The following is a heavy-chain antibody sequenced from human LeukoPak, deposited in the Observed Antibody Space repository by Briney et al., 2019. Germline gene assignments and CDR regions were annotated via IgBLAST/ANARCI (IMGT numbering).Heavy chain of an antibody. CDR2: INTDGSST. CDR1: GFIFSSHG. V-gene: IGHV3-74*01. Sequence: GGSLRLSCAASGFIFSSHGMHWVRQPPGKGLVWVSRINTDGSSTSYADSVKGRFTISRDNAKNTLYLQMNSLRAEDKAVYYCARISYSGSWNNWFDPWGQGTLVTVSS. J-gene: IGHJ5*02. CDR3: ARISYSGSWNNWFDP. D-gene: IGHD3-10*01.